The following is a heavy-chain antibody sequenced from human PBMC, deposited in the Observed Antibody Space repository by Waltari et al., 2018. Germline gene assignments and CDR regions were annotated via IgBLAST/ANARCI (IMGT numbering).Heavy chain of an antibody. D-gene: IGHD4-17*01. V-gene: IGHV1-69*12. CDR2: TIPILGTA. CDR3: ARDPRDYPDPYFDY. J-gene: IGHJ4*02. CDR1: GRPFRSSA. Sequence: QVQLVQSGAEVKKPGSPVKVSCKASGRPFRSSASSWVRQAPGQGLEWMGGTIPILGTANYANKFQGIGTITADEATSTAYMELSSLRSEDTAVYYCARDPRDYPDPYFDYWGQGTLVTVSS.